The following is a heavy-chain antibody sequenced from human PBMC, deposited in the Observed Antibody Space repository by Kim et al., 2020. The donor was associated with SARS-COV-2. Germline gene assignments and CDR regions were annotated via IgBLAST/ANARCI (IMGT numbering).Heavy chain of an antibody. CDR1: GGTFSSYA. Sequence: SVKVSCKASGGTFSSYAISWVRQAPGQGLEWMGGIIPIFGTANYAQKFQGRVTITADESTSTAYMELSSLRSEDTAVYYCARDRVPYQLLYWFDPWGQGTLVTVSS. D-gene: IGHD2-2*01. CDR3: ARDRVPYQLLYWFDP. V-gene: IGHV1-69*13. CDR2: IIPIFGTA. J-gene: IGHJ5*02.